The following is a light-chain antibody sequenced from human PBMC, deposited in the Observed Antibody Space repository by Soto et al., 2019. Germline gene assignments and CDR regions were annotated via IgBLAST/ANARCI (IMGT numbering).Light chain of an antibody. CDR3: PQSYIPPFT. V-gene: IGKV1-39*01. CDR1: QSISSY. CDR2: AAS. J-gene: IGKJ3*01. Sequence: DIQMTQSPSSLSASVGDRVTITCRASQSISSYLNWYQQKPGKAPKLLIYAASSLQSGVPSKFRGSGSGTDFTLTISSLQTEDFASYYCPQSYIPPFTFGPGTKVDIE.